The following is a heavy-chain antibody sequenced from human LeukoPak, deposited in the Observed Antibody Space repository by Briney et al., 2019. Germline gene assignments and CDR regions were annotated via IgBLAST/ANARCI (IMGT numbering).Heavy chain of an antibody. V-gene: IGHV4-59*01. J-gene: IGHJ6*04. CDR2: IYYSCTT. CDR3: ARAGGNQLLLSRPMDV. D-gene: IGHD2-2*01. CDR1: GGSISSYY. Sequence: SETLSLTCTVSGGSISSYYWSWIRQPPGKGLEWVGYIYYSCTTNYTPSLKSRVTISVHTSNNQFSLKLSSVTAADTAVYYCARAGGNQLLLSRPMDVWGKGTTVTVSS.